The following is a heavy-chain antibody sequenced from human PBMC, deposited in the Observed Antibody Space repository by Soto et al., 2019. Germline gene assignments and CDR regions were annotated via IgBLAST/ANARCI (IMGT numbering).Heavy chain of an antibody. Sequence: QVQLVESGGGVVQPGRSLRLSCAASGFTFSSYGMHWVRQAPGKGLEWVAVIWYDGSNKYYADSVKDRFTISRDNSKNTLYLQMNSLRAEDTAVYYCARRSRGSYGDYWGQGTLVTVSS. J-gene: IGHJ4*02. CDR3: ARRSRGSYGDY. CDR1: GFTFSSYG. CDR2: IWYDGSNK. V-gene: IGHV3-33*01. D-gene: IGHD1-26*01.